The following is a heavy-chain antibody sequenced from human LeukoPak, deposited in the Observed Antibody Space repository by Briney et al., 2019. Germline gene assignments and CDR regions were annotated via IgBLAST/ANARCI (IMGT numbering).Heavy chain of an antibody. CDR2: IYHSGST. D-gene: IGHD2-15*01. Sequence: KPSETLSLTCAVYGGSFSGYYWSWIRQPPGKGLEWIGYIYHSGSTYYNPSLKSRVTISVDTSKNQFSLKLSSVTAADTAVYYCARVEGYCSGGSCPLDNYGMDVWGQGTTVTVSS. J-gene: IGHJ6*02. CDR3: ARVEGYCSGGSCPLDNYGMDV. V-gene: IGHV4-34*01. CDR1: GGSFSGYY.